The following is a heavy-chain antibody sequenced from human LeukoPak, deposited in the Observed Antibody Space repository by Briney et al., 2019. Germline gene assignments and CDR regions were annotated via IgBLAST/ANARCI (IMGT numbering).Heavy chain of an antibody. CDR2: INHSGST. J-gene: IGHJ4*02. CDR1: GGSFSGYY. Sequence: NTSETLSLTCAVYGGSFSGYYWSWIRQPPGKGLEWIGEINHSGSTNYNPSLKSRVTISVDTSKNQFSLKLSSVTAADTAVYYCARTYYDILTGYEYYFDYWGQGTLVTVSS. V-gene: IGHV4-34*01. CDR3: ARTYYDILTGYEYYFDY. D-gene: IGHD3-9*01.